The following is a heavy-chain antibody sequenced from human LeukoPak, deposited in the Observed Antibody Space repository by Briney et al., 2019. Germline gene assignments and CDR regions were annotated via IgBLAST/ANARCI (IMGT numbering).Heavy chain of an antibody. V-gene: IGHV1-18*01. CDR1: GYTFTSYG. CDR2: ISAYNGNT. Sequence: GASVKVSCKASGYTFTSYGISWVRQAPGQGLEWMGWISAYNGNTNYAQKLQGRVTMTTDTSTSTAYMELRSLRSDDTAVYYCARAYQLPHYYGMDVWGQGTTDTVSS. CDR3: ARAYQLPHYYGMDV. D-gene: IGHD2-2*01. J-gene: IGHJ6*02.